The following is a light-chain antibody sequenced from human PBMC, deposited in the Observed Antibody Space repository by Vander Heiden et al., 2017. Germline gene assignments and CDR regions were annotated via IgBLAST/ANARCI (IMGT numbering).Light chain of an antibody. V-gene: IGKV1-33*01. J-gene: IGKJ5*01. CDR3: QQYDNLPIT. CDR2: DAS. Sequence: LQIPQSPSSLSASVGDRVTITCQASQDISNYLNWYQQKPGKAPKLLIYDASNLETGVPSRFSGSGSGTDFTFTISSLQPEDIATYYCQQYDNLPITFGRGTRLXIK. CDR1: QDISNY.